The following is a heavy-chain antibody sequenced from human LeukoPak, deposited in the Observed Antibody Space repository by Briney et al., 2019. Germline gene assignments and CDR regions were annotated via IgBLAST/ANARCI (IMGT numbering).Heavy chain of an antibody. CDR2: INSDGSST. J-gene: IGHJ6*02. D-gene: IGHD2-2*01. CDR3: ARNDGVVPAAIYYYGMDV. V-gene: IGHV3-74*01. Sequence: GGSLRLSCAASGLTFSSYWMHWVRQAPGKGLVWVSRINSDGSSTSYADSVKGRFTISRDNAKNTLYLQMNSLRAEDTAVYYCARNDGVVPAAIYYYGMDVWGQGTTVTVSS. CDR1: GLTFSSYW.